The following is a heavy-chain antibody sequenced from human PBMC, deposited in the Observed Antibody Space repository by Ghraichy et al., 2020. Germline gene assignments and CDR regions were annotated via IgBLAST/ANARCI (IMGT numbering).Heavy chain of an antibody. D-gene: IGHD4-17*01. CDR1: GYTFTSYD. V-gene: IGHV1-8*01. CDR2: MNPNSGNT. CDR3: AIPIFVRGDYVSGY. J-gene: IGHJ4*02. Sequence: ASVKVSCKASGYTFTSYDINWVRQATGQGLEWMGWMNPNSGNTGYAQKFQGRVTMTRNTSISTAYMELSSLRSEDTAVYYCAIPIFVRGDYVSGYWGQGTLVTVSS.